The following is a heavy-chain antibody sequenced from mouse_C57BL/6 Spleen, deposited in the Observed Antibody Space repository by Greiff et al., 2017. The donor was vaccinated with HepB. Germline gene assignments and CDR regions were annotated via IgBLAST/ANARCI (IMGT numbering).Heavy chain of an antibody. CDR3: PRSEVRKYLDY. V-gene: IGHV1-22*01. Sequence: VQLQQSGPELVKPGASVKLSCKASGYTFTDYNMHWVKQRHGQGLEWIGYINPNNGGTSYNQKFKGKATLTVTKSASTAYMELRGLTAEASAVYYWPRSEVRKYLDYWGQGTTLTVSS. J-gene: IGHJ2*01. D-gene: IGHD2-2*01. CDR2: INPNNGGT. CDR1: GYTFTDYN.